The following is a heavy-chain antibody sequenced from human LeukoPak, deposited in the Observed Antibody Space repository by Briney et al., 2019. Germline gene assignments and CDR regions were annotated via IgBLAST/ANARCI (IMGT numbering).Heavy chain of an antibody. CDR2: IYSGGGT. V-gene: IGHV3-53*01. CDR3: ARISLGAFDI. Sequence: PGGSLRLSCSASGFPFSSHEMNWVRQAPGKGLEWVSVIYSGGGTYYTDSVKGRFTISRDNSKNTLYLQMNSLRAVDTAVYYCARISLGAFDIWGQGTMVTVSS. J-gene: IGHJ3*02. CDR1: GFPFSSHE. D-gene: IGHD2/OR15-2a*01.